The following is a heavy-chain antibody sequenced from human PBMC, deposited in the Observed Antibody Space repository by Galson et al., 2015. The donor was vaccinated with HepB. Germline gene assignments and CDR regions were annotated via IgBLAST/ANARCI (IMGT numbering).Heavy chain of an antibody. Sequence: LRLSCAASGFTFSSYGMHWVRQSPGKGLEWVAVIWYDGRNKYYVDSVKGRFTISRDNSKNTLYLQMNSLRAEDTAVYYCARDGAQQGRTGISSAGPYYYYYMDVWGKGTTVTVSS. J-gene: IGHJ6*03. V-gene: IGHV3-33*01. D-gene: IGHD6-13*01. CDR3: ARDGAQQGRTGISSAGPYYYYYMDV. CDR1: GFTFSSYG. CDR2: IWYDGRNK.